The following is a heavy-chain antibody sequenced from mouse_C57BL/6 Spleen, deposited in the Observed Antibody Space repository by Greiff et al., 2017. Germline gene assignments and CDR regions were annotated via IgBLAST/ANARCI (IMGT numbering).Heavy chain of an antibody. Sequence: EVQLVESGGGLVKPGGSLKLSCAASGFTFSDYGMHWVRQAPEKGLEWVAYISRGSSTIYYADTVKGRFTISRDKAKNTLFLQMTSLRSEDTAMYYCARGYGNYYAMDYWGQGTSVTVSS. CDR1: GFTFSDYG. CDR2: ISRGSSTI. V-gene: IGHV5-17*01. J-gene: IGHJ4*01. CDR3: ARGYGNYYAMDY. D-gene: IGHD2-10*02.